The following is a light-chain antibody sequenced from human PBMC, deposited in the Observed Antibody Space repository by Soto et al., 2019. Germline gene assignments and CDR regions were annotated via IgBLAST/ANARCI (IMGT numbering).Light chain of an antibody. J-gene: IGKJ5*01. CDR3: QQYNTYAT. CDR2: DAS. V-gene: IGKV1-5*01. CDR1: QNIRNL. Sequence: DIQLTQSPSTLSAAVGDSVTITCRASQNIRNLLAWYQQKPGKAPKPLIYDASNLKTGVPSRFSGSGSGSEFNFTITGLQPDDFATYFCQQYNTYATFGQGTRLEIK.